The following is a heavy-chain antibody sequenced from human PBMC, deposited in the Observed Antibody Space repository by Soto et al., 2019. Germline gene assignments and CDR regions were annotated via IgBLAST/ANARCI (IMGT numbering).Heavy chain of an antibody. CDR2: INSDGSST. J-gene: IGHJ4*02. Sequence: EVQLVESGGGLVQPGGSLRLSCAASGFTLSSYWMHWVLQVPVKGLVWVSRINSDGSSTTYADSVKGRFTISRDNAKNTLYLQMNSLRAEDTAAYYCAVAVAGPTAIGYWGQGTLVTVSS. CDR1: GFTLSSYW. CDR3: AVAVAGPTAIGY. V-gene: IGHV3-74*01. D-gene: IGHD6-19*01.